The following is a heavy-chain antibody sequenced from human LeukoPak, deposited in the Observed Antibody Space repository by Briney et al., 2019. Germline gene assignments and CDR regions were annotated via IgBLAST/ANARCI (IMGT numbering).Heavy chain of an antibody. J-gene: IGHJ4*02. Sequence: SETLSLTCTVSGGSISSGGYYWSWIRRHPGKGLEWIGYIYYSGSTYYNPSLKSRVTISVDTSKNQFSLKLSSVTAADTAVYYCARAPGSYYNRFDYWGQGTLVTVSS. CDR2: IYYSGST. D-gene: IGHD3-10*01. CDR1: GGSISSGGYY. CDR3: ARAPGSYYNRFDY. V-gene: IGHV4-31*03.